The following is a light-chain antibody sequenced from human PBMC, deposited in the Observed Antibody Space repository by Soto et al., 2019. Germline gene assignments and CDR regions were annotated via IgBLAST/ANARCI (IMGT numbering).Light chain of an antibody. Sequence: DIRLTQSPSSLSASVGDRVTITCQASQDISKSLNWYQQRQGKAPKLLIHGASSLETGVPSRFSGYGSGTYVTVTISSLQPEDIATYYCQQYDNLLYTFGQGTKLEIK. CDR2: GAS. J-gene: IGKJ2*01. CDR1: QDISKS. CDR3: QQYDNLLYT. V-gene: IGKV1-33*01.